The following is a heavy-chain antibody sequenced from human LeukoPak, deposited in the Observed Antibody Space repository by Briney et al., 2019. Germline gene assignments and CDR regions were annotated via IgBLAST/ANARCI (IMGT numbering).Heavy chain of an antibody. J-gene: IGHJ4*02. D-gene: IGHD3-10*01. CDR3: ARYPAGFTMVRGPYFDY. CDR2: IYYSGST. CDR1: GGSISSYY. Sequence: PSETLSLTCTVSGGSISSYYWSWIRQPPGKGLEWMGDIYYSGSTNYNPSLKSRVNISVDTSKNQFSLKLSSVTAADTAVYYCARYPAGFTMVRGPYFDYWGQGTLVTVSS. V-gene: IGHV4-59*08.